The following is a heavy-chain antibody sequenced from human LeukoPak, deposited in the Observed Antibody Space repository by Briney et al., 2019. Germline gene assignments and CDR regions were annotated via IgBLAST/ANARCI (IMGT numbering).Heavy chain of an antibody. CDR3: AKEDTAMVYYYYGMDV. CDR1: GFTFSSYS. Sequence: GGSLRLSCAASGFTFSSYSMNWVRQAPGKGLEWVSYISSSSTIYYADSVKGRFTISRDNAKNSLYLQMNSLRAEDTAVYYCAKEDTAMVYYYYGMDVWGQGTTVTVSS. V-gene: IGHV3-48*01. CDR2: ISSSSTI. J-gene: IGHJ6*02. D-gene: IGHD5-18*01.